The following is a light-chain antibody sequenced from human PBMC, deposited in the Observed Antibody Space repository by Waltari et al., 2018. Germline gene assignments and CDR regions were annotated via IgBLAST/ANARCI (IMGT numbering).Light chain of an antibody. Sequence: QSALTQPASVSGSPGRSITISCPGPSSDIGGSHYVSWYQQLPGKAPKPIIYDVSNRPSGVSSRFSGSKSGNTASLTISGLQAENEANYYCSSYIDSSTLELFGGGTSLTVL. CDR2: DVS. J-gene: IGLJ2*01. V-gene: IGLV2-14*03. CDR1: SSDIGGSHY. CDR3: SSYIDSSTLEL.